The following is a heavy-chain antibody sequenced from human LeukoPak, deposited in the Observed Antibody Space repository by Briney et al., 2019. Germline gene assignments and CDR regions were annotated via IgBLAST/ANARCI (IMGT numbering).Heavy chain of an antibody. D-gene: IGHD4-17*01. Sequence: SETLSLTCAVYGGSFSGYYWSWVRQPPGKGLEWIGEINHSGSTNYNPSLKSRVTISVDTSKNQFSLKLSSVTASDTAVYYCARGLSRNTVTTFYYWGQGTLVTVSS. V-gene: IGHV4-34*01. CDR3: ARGLSRNTVTTFYY. J-gene: IGHJ4*02. CDR2: INHSGST. CDR1: GGSFSGYY.